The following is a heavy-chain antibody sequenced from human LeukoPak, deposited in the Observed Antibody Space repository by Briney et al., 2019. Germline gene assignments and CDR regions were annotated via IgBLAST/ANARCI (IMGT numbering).Heavy chain of an antibody. D-gene: IGHD3-22*01. CDR1: GFTLSCCG. CDR3: AKDGDDCIEH. Sequence: GGSLRLSCAASGFTLSCCGMHWVRQAPGKGLEWVAFIRYDGSNEYYADSVKGRFTISRDNSKNTLYLQMNSLKAEDTAVYYCAKDGDDCIEHWGQGALVSVSS. V-gene: IGHV3-30*02. CDR2: IRYDGSNE. J-gene: IGHJ4*02.